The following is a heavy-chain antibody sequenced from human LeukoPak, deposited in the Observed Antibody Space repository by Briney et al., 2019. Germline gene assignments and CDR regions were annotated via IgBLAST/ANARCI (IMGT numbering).Heavy chain of an antibody. J-gene: IGHJ4*02. CDR1: GFTLSSYS. CDR3: ARIMDLIGVHFDF. D-gene: IGHD2-21*01. Sequence: MPGGSLRLSCAASGFTLSSYSMNWVRQAPGKGLEWVSSISSSSSYIYYADSVKGRFTISRDNAKNSLYLQMNSLRAEDTAMYYCARIMDLIGVHFDFWGQGTLVTVSS. V-gene: IGHV3-21*01. CDR2: ISSSSSYI.